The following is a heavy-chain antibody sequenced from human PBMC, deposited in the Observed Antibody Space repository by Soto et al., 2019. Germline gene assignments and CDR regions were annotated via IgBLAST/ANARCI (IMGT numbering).Heavy chain of an antibody. V-gene: IGHV1-69*01. CDR2: ILPIFGTA. CDR3: ARDRGNYYDSSGYYYGY. D-gene: IGHD3-22*01. J-gene: IGHJ4*02. Sequence: QVQLVQSGAEVKKPGSSVKVSCKASGGTFSSYAISWVRQAPGQGLEWMGGILPIFGTANYAKKFQGRVTITADESTSTAYRELSSLRSEDTAVYYCARDRGNYYDSSGYYYGYWGQGTLVTVSS. CDR1: GGTFSSYA.